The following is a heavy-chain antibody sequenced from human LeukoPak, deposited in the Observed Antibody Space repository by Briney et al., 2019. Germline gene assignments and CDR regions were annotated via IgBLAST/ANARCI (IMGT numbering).Heavy chain of an antibody. V-gene: IGHV1-24*01. Sequence: VASVKVSCKVSGYTLTELSMHWVRQAPGKGLEWMGGFDPEDGETIYAQKFQGIVTMTEDTSTDTAYMELSSLRSEDTAVYYCATASYCSSTSCPLIAYYFDYWGQGTLVTVSS. CDR2: FDPEDGET. D-gene: IGHD2-2*01. CDR1: GYTLTELS. CDR3: ATASYCSSTSCPLIAYYFDY. J-gene: IGHJ4*02.